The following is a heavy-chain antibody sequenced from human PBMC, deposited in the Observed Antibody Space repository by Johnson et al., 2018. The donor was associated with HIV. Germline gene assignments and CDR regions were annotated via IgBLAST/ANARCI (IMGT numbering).Heavy chain of an antibody. CDR2: ISYDGSNK. V-gene: IGHV3-30-3*01. CDR1: GFTFSSYA. CDR3: ARGGSGWSQDAFDI. Sequence: QVQLVESGGGVVQPGRSLRLSCAASGFTFSSYAMHWVRQAPGKGLEWVAVISYDGSNKYYADSVKGRFTISRDNSKNTLYLQMNSLRAEDTAVYYCARGGSGWSQDAFDIWGQGTMVTVSS. J-gene: IGHJ3*02. D-gene: IGHD6-19*01.